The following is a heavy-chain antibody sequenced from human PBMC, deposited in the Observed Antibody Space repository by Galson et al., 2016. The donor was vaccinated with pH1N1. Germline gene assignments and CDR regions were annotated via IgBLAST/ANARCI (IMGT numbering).Heavy chain of an antibody. CDR2: TYYRTQWWH. CDR3: ARGGSGHLDF. J-gene: IGHJ4*02. Sequence: YAISGDSVSSNSVSWVWVRQSPSRGLEWLGRTYYRTQWWHDTAFSEKSRLIINPDTSRNQVSLQLTSLTPDDTAIYYCARGGSGHLDFWGPGVLVTVSS. V-gene: IGHV6-1*01. D-gene: IGHD3-10*01. CDR1: GDSVSSNSVS.